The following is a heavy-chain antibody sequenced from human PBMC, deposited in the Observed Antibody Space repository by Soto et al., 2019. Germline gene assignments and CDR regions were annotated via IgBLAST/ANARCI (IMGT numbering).Heavy chain of an antibody. D-gene: IGHD6-6*01. V-gene: IGHV1-2*02. CDR3: AREGRDTTSSGPGDWFDP. J-gene: IGHJ5*02. CDR2: IDPKSGAS. CDR1: GYTFTAYY. Sequence: QVQLVQSGAEVKKPGASVKVSCKASGYTFTAYYMNWVRQAPGQGLEWMGWIDPKSGASSYAQNFQGRVTMTRTTSISTAYMELNGLTSDDTAVYYCAREGRDTTSSGPGDWFDPWGQGTLVTVSS.